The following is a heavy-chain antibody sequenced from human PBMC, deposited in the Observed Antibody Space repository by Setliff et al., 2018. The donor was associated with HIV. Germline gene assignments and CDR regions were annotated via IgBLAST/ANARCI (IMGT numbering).Heavy chain of an antibody. CDR1: GYTFTNFG. CDR2: ISGCNGNT. Sequence: ASVKVSCKASGYTFTNFGISWVRQAPGQGPEWMGWISGCNGNTNYAEKFQGRLTLTTDTSTSTVYLELRSLTSDDTAVYYYTRVHCDGTGGDYWGRGTLVTVSS. CDR3: TRVHCDGTGGDY. V-gene: IGHV1-18*01. D-gene: IGHD3-10*01. J-gene: IGHJ4*02.